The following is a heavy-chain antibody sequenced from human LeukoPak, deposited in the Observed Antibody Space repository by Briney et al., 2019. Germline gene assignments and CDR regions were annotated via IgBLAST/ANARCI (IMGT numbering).Heavy chain of an antibody. Sequence: PSQTLSLTCTVSGGSISSGDYYWSWIRQPPGKGLEWIGYIYYSGSTYYNPSLKSRVTISVDTSKNQFSLKLSSVTAADTAVYYCARADSSSWYYYYYYMDVWGKGTTVTVSS. CDR3: ARADSSSWYYYYYYMDV. J-gene: IGHJ6*03. D-gene: IGHD6-13*01. V-gene: IGHV4-30-4*08. CDR1: GGSISSGDYY. CDR2: IYYSGST.